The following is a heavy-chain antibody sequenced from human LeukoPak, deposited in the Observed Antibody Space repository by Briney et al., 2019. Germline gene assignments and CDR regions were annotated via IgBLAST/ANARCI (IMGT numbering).Heavy chain of an antibody. D-gene: IGHD4-17*01. CDR1: GFTFSSYA. V-gene: IGHV3-64*01. CDR2: ISSNGGST. CDR3: ARGLAPFTVTTYYYYMDV. Sequence: GGTLRLSCAASGFTFSSYAMHWVRHAPGKGLEYVSAISSNGGSTYYANSVKGRFTISRDNSKNTLYLQMGSLRAEDMAVYYCARGLAPFTVTTYYYYMDVWGKGTTVTVSS. J-gene: IGHJ6*03.